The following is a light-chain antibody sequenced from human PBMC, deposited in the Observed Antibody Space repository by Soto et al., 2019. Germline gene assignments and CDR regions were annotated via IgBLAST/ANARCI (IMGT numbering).Light chain of an antibody. CDR3: QQYNNWPPRT. Sequence: EIVTTQSPVTLSVSPGERATLSCRASQSVSNHLAWYQQKPGQAPRLLIYGASTRAIGIPARFSGSGSGTEFTLTISSLQSEDFAVYYCQQYNNWPPRTFGQGTKLEIK. V-gene: IGKV3-15*01. CDR2: GAS. CDR1: QSVSNH. J-gene: IGKJ2*01.